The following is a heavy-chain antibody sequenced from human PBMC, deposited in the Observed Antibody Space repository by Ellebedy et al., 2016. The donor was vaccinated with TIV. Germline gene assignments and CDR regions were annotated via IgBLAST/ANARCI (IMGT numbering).Heavy chain of an antibody. CDR3: ASRVRGLDGMDV. V-gene: IGHV1-18*04. CDR2: ISAYNGNT. Sequence: AASVKVSCKASGYTFTSYGISWVRQAPGQGLEWMGWISAYNGNTNYAQKLQGRVTMTTDTSTSTAYMEMRSLRSDDTSVYYCASRVRGLDGMDVWGKGTTITVSS. D-gene: IGHD3-10*01. J-gene: IGHJ6*04. CDR1: GYTFTSYG.